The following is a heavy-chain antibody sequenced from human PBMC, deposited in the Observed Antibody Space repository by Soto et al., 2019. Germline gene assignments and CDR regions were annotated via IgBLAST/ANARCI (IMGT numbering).Heavy chain of an antibody. D-gene: IGHD2-15*01. V-gene: IGHV3-23*01. Sequence: PGRSLKLSCTASGFTFSSYAMVWVRQAPGKGLEWVSGIGGDGGTTQYTDSVRGRFTISRDNSMDTLYLQMNSLRVEDTAVYYCAKPRQFCSGDSCSLGAFDLWGQGTMGTVSS. CDR3: AKPRQFCSGDSCSLGAFDL. CDR1: GFTFSSYA. CDR2: IGGDGGTT. J-gene: IGHJ3*01.